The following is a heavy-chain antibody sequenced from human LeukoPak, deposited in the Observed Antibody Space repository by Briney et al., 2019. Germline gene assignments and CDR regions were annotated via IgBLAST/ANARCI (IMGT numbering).Heavy chain of an antibody. CDR1: GGSISSYY. D-gene: IGHD1-26*01. Sequence: SETLSLTCTVSGGSISSYYWSWIRQPAGKGLEWIGRIYSSGSTDYNPSLKSRVTMSVDTSKNQFSLKLSSVTAADTALYYCARDKGLGGSYYKPNWFDPWGQGTLVTVSS. CDR2: IYSSGST. J-gene: IGHJ5*02. CDR3: ARDKGLGGSYYKPNWFDP. V-gene: IGHV4-4*07.